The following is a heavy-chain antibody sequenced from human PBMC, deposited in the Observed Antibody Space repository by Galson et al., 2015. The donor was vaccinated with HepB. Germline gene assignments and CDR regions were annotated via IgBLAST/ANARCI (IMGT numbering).Heavy chain of an antibody. CDR2: IHPNSAGT. D-gene: IGHD2/OR15-2a*01. CDR1: GYTFSDHY. Sequence: SVKVSCKASGYTFSDHYIHWVRQAPGRGFEWMGWIHPNSAGTNYARKFQGRVTITRDTPISTAYMELKRLRSDDTAVYYWARGLGTGHLLYYLDFWGQGTLVTVSS. J-gene: IGHJ4*02. CDR3: ARGLGTGHLLYYLDF. V-gene: IGHV1-2*02.